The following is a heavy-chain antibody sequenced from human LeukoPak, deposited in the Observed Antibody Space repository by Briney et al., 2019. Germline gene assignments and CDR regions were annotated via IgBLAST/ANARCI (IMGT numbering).Heavy chain of an antibody. Sequence: SETLSLTCTVSGYSISSGYYWGWIRPPPGKGLEWIGSIYHSGSTYYNPSLKSRVTISVDTSKNQFSLKLSSVTAADTAVYYCARVDTIFGVVIAGNWFDPWGQGTLVTVSS. CDR3: ARVDTIFGVVIAGNWFDP. CDR2: IYHSGST. CDR1: GYSISSGYY. D-gene: IGHD3-3*01. J-gene: IGHJ5*01. V-gene: IGHV4-38-2*02.